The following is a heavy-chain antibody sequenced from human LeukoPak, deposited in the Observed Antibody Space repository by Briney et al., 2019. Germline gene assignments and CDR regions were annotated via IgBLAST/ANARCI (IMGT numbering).Heavy chain of an antibody. CDR2: TFYWSKWYN. D-gene: IGHD5-18*01. CDR1: GDSVSSNSAA. Sequence: SQTLSLTCAISGDSVSSNSAAWNWIRQSPSRVLEWLGRTFYWSKWYNDYAGDVKSQVIINPDTSKNQSSLQPNSVTPEDTAVYYCTRAGSYGYWAFDYWGQGTLVTVSS. CDR3: TRAGSYGYWAFDY. V-gene: IGHV6-1*01. J-gene: IGHJ4*02.